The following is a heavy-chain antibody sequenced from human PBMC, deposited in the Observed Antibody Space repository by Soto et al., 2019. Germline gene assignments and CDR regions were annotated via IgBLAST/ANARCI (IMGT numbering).Heavy chain of an antibody. D-gene: IGHD3-22*01. V-gene: IGHV1-18*01. CDR2: ISPYNDNT. Sequence: QVYLEQSGAEVKKPGASVKVTCKASGYTFWNFGISWVRQAPGQGLEWMGWISPYNDNTNSAQKFQDRVTMTTDTSTSTAYMELRSLRSDDTAVYYCARLPTSGYHTHDYYGMDVWGQGTTVTVSS. CDR1: GYTFWNFG. J-gene: IGHJ6*02. CDR3: ARLPTSGYHTHDYYGMDV.